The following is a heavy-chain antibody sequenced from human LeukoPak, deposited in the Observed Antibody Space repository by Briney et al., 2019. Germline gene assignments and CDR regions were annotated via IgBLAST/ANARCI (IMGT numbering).Heavy chain of an antibody. D-gene: IGHD5-12*01. CDR1: GFIFRNYG. V-gene: IGHV3-64*02. CDR2: INNNGYNT. Sequence: PAGSLRLSCAASGFIFRNYGMHWVRQAPGKGLEYVSSINNNGYNTYYADSVRGRFTISRDNSKNMLYLQMGSLTTEDTAVFYCARDSGRAQGWFGPWGQGTLVTVSS. J-gene: IGHJ5*02. CDR3: ARDSGRAQGWFGP.